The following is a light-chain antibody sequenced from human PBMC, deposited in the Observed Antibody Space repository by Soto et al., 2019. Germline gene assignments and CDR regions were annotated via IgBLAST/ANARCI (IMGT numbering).Light chain of an antibody. CDR3: SSYTSSSTLVV. Sequence: QSALTQPASVSGSPGQSITISCTGTSSDVGGYNYVSWYQQHPGKAPKLMIYDVSSRPSGVSNRFSGSKSGNTASLTSSWLQVEEVSDYYCSSYTSSSTLVVFGGGINLPVL. V-gene: IGLV2-14*01. CDR1: SSDVGGYNY. CDR2: DVS. J-gene: IGLJ2*01.